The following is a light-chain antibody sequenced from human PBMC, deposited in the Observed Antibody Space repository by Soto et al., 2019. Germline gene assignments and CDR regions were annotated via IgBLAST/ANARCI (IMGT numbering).Light chain of an antibody. CDR2: DVS. V-gene: IGKV3-11*01. CDR3: QQRGT. CDR1: QSVSTS. Sequence: EIVLTQSPATLSLSPGERATLSCRASQSVSTSLAWYQQKPGQPPRLLISDVSNRATGIPARFSGSGSGTDFTLTISSLEPEDFAVYYCQQRGTFGGGTKVDI. J-gene: IGKJ4*01.